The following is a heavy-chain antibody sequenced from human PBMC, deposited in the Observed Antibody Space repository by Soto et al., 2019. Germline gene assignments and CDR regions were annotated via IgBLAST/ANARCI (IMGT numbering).Heavy chain of an antibody. J-gene: IGHJ4*01. V-gene: IGHV2-5*02. Sequence: QITLKESGPTLVKPTQTLTLTCTFSGFSLTANGVGVGWIRQPPGKALEWLALIYWDDNKRYSPSLESRLTITKDTSKNQVVLTLTNMDPVDTGTYFCAHSSDFGSESEYFDYWGQGTLVAVSS. CDR1: GFSLTANGVG. D-gene: IGHD3-10*01. CDR2: IYWDDNK. CDR3: AHSSDFGSESEYFDY.